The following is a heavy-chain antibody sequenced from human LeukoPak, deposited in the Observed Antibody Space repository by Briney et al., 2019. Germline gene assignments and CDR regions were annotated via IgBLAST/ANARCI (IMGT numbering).Heavy chain of an antibody. CDR1: GFTFSTYG. CDR2: INPDGSGT. V-gene: IGHV3-74*01. J-gene: IGHJ4*02. D-gene: IGHD6-13*01. Sequence: GGSLRLSCAASGFTFSTYGMHWVRQTPGKGLVWVSRINPDGSGTTYADSVKGRFTISRDNAKNTLFLQMNSLRAEDTAVYYCARFKLSSSWSGDYDYWGQGALVTVSS. CDR3: ARFKLSSSWSGDYDY.